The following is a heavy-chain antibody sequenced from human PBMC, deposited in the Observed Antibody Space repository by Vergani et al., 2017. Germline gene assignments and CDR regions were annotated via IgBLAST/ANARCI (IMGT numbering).Heavy chain of an antibody. J-gene: IGHJ2*01. Sequence: EVQLVESGGGLVQPGGSLRLSCAASGFSLSRFWMSWVRQAPEKGLEWVAHISPDGSATSYEDSVKGRFTNSRDNTKNSLSLQMSGLRVEDTSFYYCVRLPRGPWTFDLWGRGTLITVSS. V-gene: IGHV3-7*01. CDR2: ISPDGSAT. CDR3: VRLPRGPWTFDL. CDR1: GFSLSRFW. D-gene: IGHD1-1*01.